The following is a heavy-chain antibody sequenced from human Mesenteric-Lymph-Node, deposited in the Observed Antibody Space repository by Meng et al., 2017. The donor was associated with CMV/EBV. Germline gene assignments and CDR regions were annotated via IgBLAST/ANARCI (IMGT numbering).Heavy chain of an antibody. V-gene: IGHV4-39*01. Sequence: SVSTSSRHEQAWGWPRQPPGKGLEWIGNIYYSGDTTYNPSLKARVTISVDTSKNQQFSLKLTSVTATDTAVYYCVRQSYNSEDYWGQGTLVTVSS. CDR1: VSTSSRHEQA. J-gene: IGHJ4*02. CDR3: VRQSYNSEDY. CDR2: IYYSGDT. D-gene: IGHD5-24*01.